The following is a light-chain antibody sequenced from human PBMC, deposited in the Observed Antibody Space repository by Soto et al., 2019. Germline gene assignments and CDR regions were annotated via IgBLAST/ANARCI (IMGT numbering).Light chain of an antibody. Sequence: EIVLTQSPGTLSLSPVERATLSGMASQSVSSSYLAWYQQKPGQAPRLLIYGASSRATGIPDRFSGCGSGTDFTLTISRLEPEDFAVYYCQQYGSSRKWTFGQGTKVDIK. V-gene: IGKV3-20*01. J-gene: IGKJ1*01. CDR3: QQYGSSRKWT. CDR2: GAS. CDR1: QSVSSSY.